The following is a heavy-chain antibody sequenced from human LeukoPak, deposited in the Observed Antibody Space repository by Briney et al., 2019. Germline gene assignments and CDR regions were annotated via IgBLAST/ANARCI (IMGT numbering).Heavy chain of an antibody. Sequence: SETLSLTCTVSGGSISSYYWSWIRQPAGKGLEWIGRIYTSGSTNYNPSLKSRVTISVDTSKNQFFLKLSSVTAADTAVYYCARDPPLGEDDFWSGYSIEARFQPYYMDVWGKGTTVTVSS. CDR3: ARDPPLGEDDFWSGYSIEARFQPYYMDV. CDR2: IYTSGST. CDR1: GGSISSYY. D-gene: IGHD3-3*01. J-gene: IGHJ6*03. V-gene: IGHV4-4*07.